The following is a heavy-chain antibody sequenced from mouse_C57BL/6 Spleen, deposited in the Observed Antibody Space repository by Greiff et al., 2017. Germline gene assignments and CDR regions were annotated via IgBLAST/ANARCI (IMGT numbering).Heavy chain of an antibody. CDR3: ARGPITTVPRGYFDV. D-gene: IGHD1-1*01. Sequence: QVQLQQPGAELVMPGASVKLSCKASGYTFTSYWMHWVKQRPGQGLEWIGEIDPSDSYTNYNQKFKGKSTLTVDKSSSTAYMQLSSLTSEDSAVYYCARGPITTVPRGYFDVWGTGTTVTVSS. CDR2: IDPSDSYT. V-gene: IGHV1-69*01. J-gene: IGHJ1*03. CDR1: GYTFTSYW.